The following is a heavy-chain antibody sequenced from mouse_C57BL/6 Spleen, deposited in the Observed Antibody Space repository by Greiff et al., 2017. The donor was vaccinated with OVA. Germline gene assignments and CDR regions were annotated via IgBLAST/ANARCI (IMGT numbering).Heavy chain of an antibody. D-gene: IGHD2-1*01. CDR1: GYTFTDYY. V-gene: IGHV1-26*01. J-gene: IGHJ2*01. CDR3: ARLDGNDY. CDR2: INPNNGGT. Sequence: VQLQQSGPELVKPGASVKISCKASGYTFTDYYMNWVKQSHGKSLEWIGDINPNNGGTSYNQKFKGKATLTVDKSSSTAYMELRSLTSEDSAVYYCARLDGNDYWGQGTTLTVSS.